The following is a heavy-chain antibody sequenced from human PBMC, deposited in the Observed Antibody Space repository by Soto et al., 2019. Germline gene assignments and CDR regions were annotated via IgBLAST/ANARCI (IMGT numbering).Heavy chain of an antibody. J-gene: IGHJ4*02. CDR2: INRHGGST. D-gene: IGHD4-17*01. Sequence: PGGSLRLSCAASGFPFDDYGMSWVRQAPGKGLEWVSGINRHGGSTGYADSVKGRFTIARDNAKNSLHRHMNSLRAEDTAFYYCALTPGYYGVFFDYSGQGTLVTV. CDR1: GFPFDDYG. V-gene: IGHV3-20*04. CDR3: ALTPGYYGVFFDY.